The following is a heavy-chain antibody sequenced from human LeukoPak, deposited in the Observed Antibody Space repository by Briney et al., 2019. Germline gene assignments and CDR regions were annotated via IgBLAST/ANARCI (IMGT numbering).Heavy chain of an antibody. V-gene: IGHV6-1*01. CDR3: ARVEYSSSWTPLSFDP. D-gene: IGHD6-13*01. J-gene: IGHJ5*02. CDR1: GDSFSSNSAA. CDR2: TYYRSKWYN. Sequence: SQTLSLTCAISGDSFSSNSAAWNWIRQSPSRGLEWLGRTYYRSKWYNDYAVSVKGRITINPDTSKNQFSLQLNSVTPEDTAMYYCARVEYSSSWTPLSFDPWGQGTLVTVSS.